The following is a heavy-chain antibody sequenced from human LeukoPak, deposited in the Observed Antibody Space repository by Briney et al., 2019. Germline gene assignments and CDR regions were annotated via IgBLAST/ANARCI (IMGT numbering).Heavy chain of an antibody. Sequence: AGGSLRLSCAASGFTFSSYAMSWVRQAPGKGLEWVSAISGSGGSTYYADSVKGRFTISRDNSKNTLYLQMNSLRAEDTAVYYCAKGDYYDSSPLFDYWGQGTLVTVSS. V-gene: IGHV3-23*01. J-gene: IGHJ4*02. D-gene: IGHD3-22*01. CDR1: GFTFSSYA. CDR3: AKGDYYDSSPLFDY. CDR2: ISGSGGST.